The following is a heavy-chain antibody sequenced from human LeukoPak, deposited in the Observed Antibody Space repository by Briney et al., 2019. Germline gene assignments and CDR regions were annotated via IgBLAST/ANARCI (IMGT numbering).Heavy chain of an antibody. CDR1: GGSISSYY. CDR2: IYYSGST. Sequence: SETLSLTCTVSGGSISSYYWNWIRQPPGKGLEWIGYIYYSGSTNYNPSLKSRVTILVDTSKNHFSLKLSSVTAADTAVYYCARGRLDGLFDPWGQGTLVTVSS. V-gene: IGHV4-59*01. D-gene: IGHD5-24*01. J-gene: IGHJ5*02. CDR3: ARGRLDGLFDP.